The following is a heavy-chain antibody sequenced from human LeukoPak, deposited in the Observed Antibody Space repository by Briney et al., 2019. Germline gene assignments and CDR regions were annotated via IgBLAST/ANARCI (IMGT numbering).Heavy chain of an antibody. V-gene: IGHV3-7*01. J-gene: IGHJ5*02. Sequence: GGSLRLSCTASGFTFRNHWMHWVRQVPGKGLEWVANIKQDGSEKYYVDSVKGRFTISRDNANNSLYLQMGSLRAEDTAVYYCVEINTPWGQGTLVTVSS. CDR2: IKQDGSEK. CDR1: GFTFRNHW. CDR3: VEINTP. D-gene: IGHD1-1*01.